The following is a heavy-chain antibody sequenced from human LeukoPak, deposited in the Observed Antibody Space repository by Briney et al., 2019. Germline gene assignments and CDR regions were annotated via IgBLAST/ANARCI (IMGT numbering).Heavy chain of an antibody. CDR3: ARLMPKNYDYVWGSYPEDY. D-gene: IGHD3-16*02. CDR2: IIPIFGTA. Sequence: GASVKVSCKASGGTFSSYAISWVRQAPGQGLEWMGGIIPIFGTANYAQKFQGRVTITADESTSTAYMELSSLRSGDTAVYYCARLMPKNYDYVWGSYPEDYWGQGTLVTVSS. CDR1: GGTFSSYA. V-gene: IGHV1-69*13. J-gene: IGHJ4*02.